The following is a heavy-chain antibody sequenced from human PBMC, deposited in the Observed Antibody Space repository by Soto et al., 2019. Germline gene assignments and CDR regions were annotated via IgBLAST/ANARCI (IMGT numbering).Heavy chain of an antibody. CDR1: GGSISSSSYY. CDR2: IYYSGST. CDR3: ARQKPHLVVVTACFDY. Sequence: QLQLQESGPGLVKPSETLSLTCTVSGGSISSSSYYWGWIRQPPGKGLEWIGSIYYSGSTYYNPSLKSRVPISVDTSKTQFSLKLSSVTAADTAVYYCARQKPHLVVVTACFDYWGQGTLVTVSS. J-gene: IGHJ4*02. D-gene: IGHD2-21*02. V-gene: IGHV4-39*01.